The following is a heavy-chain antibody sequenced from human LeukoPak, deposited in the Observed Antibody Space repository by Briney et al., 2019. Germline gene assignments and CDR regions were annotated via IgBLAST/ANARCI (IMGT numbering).Heavy chain of an antibody. CDR2: INPSGGST. Sequence: ASVKVSCKSSGYTFTTYYMHWVRQAPGQGLEWMGIINPSGGSTSYAQKFQGRVTVTRDMSTCTVYMELSSLRSEDTAVYYCAREPFADYDSSGYLPSPFDYWGRGTLVTVSS. V-gene: IGHV1-46*01. J-gene: IGHJ4*02. CDR1: GYTFTTYY. CDR3: AREPFADYDSSGYLPSPFDY. D-gene: IGHD3-22*01.